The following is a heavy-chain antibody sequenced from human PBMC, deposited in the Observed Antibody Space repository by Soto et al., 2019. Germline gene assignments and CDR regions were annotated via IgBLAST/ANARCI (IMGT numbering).Heavy chain of an antibody. CDR2: ISAYNGNT. V-gene: IGHV1-18*04. Sequence: ASVRVSCQASGYTFTSYGISWVRQAPGQGLEWMGWISAYNGNTNYAQKLQGRVTMTTDTSTSTAYMELRSLRSDDTAVYYCARVDSISCSGGSCYLRWFYYYYYGMDVWGQGTTVTVS. J-gene: IGHJ6*02. D-gene: IGHD2-15*01. CDR3: ARVDSISCSGGSCYLRWFYYYYYGMDV. CDR1: GYTFTSYG.